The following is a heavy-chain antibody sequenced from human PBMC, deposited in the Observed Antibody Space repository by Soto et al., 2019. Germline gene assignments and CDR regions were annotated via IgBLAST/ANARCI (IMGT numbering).Heavy chain of an antibody. J-gene: IGHJ4*02. CDR1: GYTFSFDY. V-gene: IGHV1-46*01. CDR2: INPDGGAT. D-gene: IGHD3-10*01. Sequence: QVQLLQSGAEVKKPGASVKISCKASGYTFSFDYLSWVRRAPGQGLQWMGKINPDGGATTYAQSFQCRVSITSDASTGTVYMELSRLTSADTAVYYCAKGRRNTFWGQGTLVSVSS. CDR3: AKGRRNTF.